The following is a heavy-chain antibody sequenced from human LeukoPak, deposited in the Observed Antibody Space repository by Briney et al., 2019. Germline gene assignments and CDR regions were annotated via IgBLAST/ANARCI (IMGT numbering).Heavy chain of an antibody. Sequence: PGGSLRLSCAASGFTFSSYAMSWVRQAPGKGLEWVSTISSGGDTTYYADSVEGRFTIPRDNSKNTLYLQMNSLRAEDTALYYCAKESGEFDSWGQGTLVTVSS. CDR3: AKESGEFDS. V-gene: IGHV3-23*01. CDR1: GFTFSSYA. CDR2: ISSGGDTT. D-gene: IGHD7-27*01. J-gene: IGHJ4*02.